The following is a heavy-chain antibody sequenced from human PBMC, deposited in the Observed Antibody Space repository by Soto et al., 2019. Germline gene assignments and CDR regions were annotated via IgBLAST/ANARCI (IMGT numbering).Heavy chain of an antibody. Sequence: GGSLRLSCKASGFMFNNSAMTWVRQAPGQGLQWVASVSDNGGSRGGTYYADSVKGRFTISRDNSKNTLYLQLDSLTGADAAVYYCARAKAVVIAALDIWGQGTMVTVSS. V-gene: IGHV3-23*01. CDR2: VSDNGGSRGGT. CDR3: ARAKAVVIAALDI. CDR1: GFMFNNSA. D-gene: IGHD2-21*01. J-gene: IGHJ3*02.